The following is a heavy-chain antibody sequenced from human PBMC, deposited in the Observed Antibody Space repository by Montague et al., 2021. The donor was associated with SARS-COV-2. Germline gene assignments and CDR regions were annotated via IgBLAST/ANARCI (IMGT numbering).Heavy chain of an antibody. CDR2: INHSGYT. D-gene: IGHD5-12*01. J-gene: IGHJ4*02. CDR3: ASAPRYSFGFWAY. Sequence: SETLSLTCAVYGASSSNYYWSWIRQSPGKGLEWVGEINHSGYTGYNPSLESRLTISLDSSKKQFSLKMTSVTAADTAIYYCASAPRYSFGFWAYWGQGTLVSASS. V-gene: IGHV4-34*01. CDR1: GASSSNYY.